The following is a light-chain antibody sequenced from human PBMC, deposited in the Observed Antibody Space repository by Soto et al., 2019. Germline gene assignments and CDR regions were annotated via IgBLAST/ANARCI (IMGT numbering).Light chain of an antibody. J-gene: IGKJ1*01. CDR3: QQYNSYSRT. CDR2: KAS. CDR1: QSINNL. Sequence: DIQMTQSPSTLSASVGDRVTLTCRASQSINNLLAWYQQKPGKAPKLLIYKASTLESGVPSRFSGSGSGTEFTLTINSLQPDDFATYYCQQYNSYSRTFGQGTKVEIK. V-gene: IGKV1-5*03.